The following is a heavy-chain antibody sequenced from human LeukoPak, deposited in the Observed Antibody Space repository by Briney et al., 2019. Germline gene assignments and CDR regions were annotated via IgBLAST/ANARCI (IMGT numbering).Heavy chain of an antibody. J-gene: IGHJ4*02. CDR1: GFTFSSYE. CDR2: ISGSGGST. D-gene: IGHD5-18*01. Sequence: SGGSLRLSCVASGFTFSSYEMNWVRQAPGKGLEWVSAISGSGGSTYYADSVKGRFTISRDNSKNTLYLQMNSLRAEDTAVYYCAKLIFGTLWPRGGFDYWGQGTLVTVSS. V-gene: IGHV3-23*01. CDR3: AKLIFGTLWPRGGFDY.